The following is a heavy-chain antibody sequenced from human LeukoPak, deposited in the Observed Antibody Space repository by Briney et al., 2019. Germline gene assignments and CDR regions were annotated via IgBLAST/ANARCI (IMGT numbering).Heavy chain of an antibody. CDR3: AKDFGLDY. CDR2: IYSGGST. J-gene: IGHJ4*02. D-gene: IGHD3-10*01. Sequence: GGSLTLSCAASGFTVSNNYMRWVRQAPGKGLEWVSLIYSGGSTYYADSVKGRFIISRDNSKNTLYLQMNSLRAEDTAVYYCAKDFGLDYWGQGTLVTVSS. V-gene: IGHV3-66*01. CDR1: GFTVSNNY.